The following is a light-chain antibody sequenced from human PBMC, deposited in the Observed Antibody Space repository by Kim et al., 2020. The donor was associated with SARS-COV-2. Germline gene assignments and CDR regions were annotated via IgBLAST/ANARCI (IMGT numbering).Light chain of an antibody. CDR1: QSSRSW. J-gene: IGKJ1*01. Sequence: AFVGGRVTITGRASQSSRSWLAWYQQKPGKAPKLLIDKASSSESGVPSRCSGSGAGTEFTLTISSLQPDDVATYYCQQYNSYWTFGEGTKVDIK. V-gene: IGKV1-5*03. CDR2: KAS. CDR3: QQYNSYWT.